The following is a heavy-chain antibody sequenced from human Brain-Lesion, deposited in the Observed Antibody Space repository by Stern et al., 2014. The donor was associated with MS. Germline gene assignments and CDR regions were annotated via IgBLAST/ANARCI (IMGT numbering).Heavy chain of an antibody. CDR1: GFTFSNYW. D-gene: IGHD3-10*01. V-gene: IGHV3-74*02. Sequence: QLVQSGGGLVQPGGSLRLSCAASGFTFSNYWMHWVRQAPGKGLVWVSRVNNDGRRTSYADSVKGRFTLSRDNAKNTLYLQMNSLRVEDTAIYYCARGERWFDSWGQGTLVTVSS. CDR3: ARGERWFDS. CDR2: VNNDGRRT. J-gene: IGHJ5*01.